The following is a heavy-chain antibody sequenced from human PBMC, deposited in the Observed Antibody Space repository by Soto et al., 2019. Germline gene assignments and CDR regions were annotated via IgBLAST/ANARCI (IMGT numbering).Heavy chain of an antibody. CDR3: ARDAGGPADY. Sequence: SETLSLTCTVSVESISIYYWSWIRQPPGKGLEWIGYMYYSGSTNYNPSLKSRVTISVDTSKNQFSLKLRSVTAADTAVYYCARDAGGPADYWGQGTLVTVSS. CDR1: VESISIYY. V-gene: IGHV4-59*01. CDR2: MYYSGST. D-gene: IGHD2-15*01. J-gene: IGHJ4*02.